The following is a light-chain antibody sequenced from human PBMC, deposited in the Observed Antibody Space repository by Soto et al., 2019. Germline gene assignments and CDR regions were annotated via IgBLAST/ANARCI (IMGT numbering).Light chain of an antibody. CDR1: QSVGSD. J-gene: IGKJ1*01. CDR3: HQYNHWLTWT. V-gene: IGKV3-15*01. Sequence: ESVLTQSPGPLSLSPGERATLSCRASQSVGSDFLAWYQKRPGQPPRIXIYSASTRATGIPARFSGSGSGTELTLTISSLQSEDFAVYYCHQYNHWLTWTFGQGTKVDIK. CDR2: SAS.